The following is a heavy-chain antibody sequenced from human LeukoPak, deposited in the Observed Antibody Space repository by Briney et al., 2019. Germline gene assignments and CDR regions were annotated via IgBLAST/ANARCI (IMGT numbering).Heavy chain of an antibody. Sequence: SETLSLTCAVYGGSFSGYFWSWIRQPPGKGLEWIGDINHSGSTDYYPSLKSRVTISVDTSKNQFSLKLSSVTAADTAVYYCARDSYDSSGYLGFDIWGQGTMVTVSS. CDR3: ARDSYDSSGYLGFDI. CDR1: GGSFSGYF. J-gene: IGHJ3*02. CDR2: INHSGST. D-gene: IGHD3-22*01. V-gene: IGHV4-34*01.